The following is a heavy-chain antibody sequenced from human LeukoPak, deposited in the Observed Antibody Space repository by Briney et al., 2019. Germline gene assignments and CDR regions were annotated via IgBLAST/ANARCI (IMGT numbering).Heavy chain of an antibody. CDR1: GGSISSSSYY. V-gene: IGHV4-39*01. J-gene: IGHJ4*02. D-gene: IGHD3-22*01. Sequence: SETLSLTCTVSGGSISSSSYYWGWIRQPPGKGLEWIGSIYYSGSTYYNPSLKSRVTISVDTSKNQFSLKLSSVTAADTAVYYCARQPANYYYDSSGYFPTTNPFDYWGRGTLVTVSS. CDR2: IYYSGST. CDR3: ARQPANYYYDSSGYFPTTNPFDY.